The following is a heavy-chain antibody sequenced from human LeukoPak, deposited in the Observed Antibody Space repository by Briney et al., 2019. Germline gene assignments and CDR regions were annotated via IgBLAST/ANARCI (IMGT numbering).Heavy chain of an antibody. CDR1: GFTFSTYW. CDR3: AREAWRVFDY. V-gene: IGHV3-7*03. CDR2: INRDGSEK. J-gene: IGHJ4*02. Sequence: PGGSLRLSCATSGFTFSTYWLSWVRQAPGKGLAWVANINRDGSEKYYVASVKGRFTISRDNAKNSLYLQMNSLRAEDTAVYYCAREAWRVFDYWGQGTLATVSS.